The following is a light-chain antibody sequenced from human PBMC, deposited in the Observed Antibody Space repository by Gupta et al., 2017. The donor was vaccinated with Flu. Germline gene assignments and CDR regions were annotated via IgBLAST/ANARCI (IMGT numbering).Light chain of an antibody. J-gene: IGLJ1*01. Sequence: QSALTQPPSVSGSPGQSVTIPCTGTSSDIGNYNRVPWYQQSPDTAPKLMIYEVSNRPSGVPDRFSGSKSDNTASLTISGLQAEDEADYYCSSYTSSSTYVFGTGTKVTVL. CDR2: EVS. V-gene: IGLV2-18*02. CDR3: SSYTSSSTYV. CDR1: SSDIGNYNR.